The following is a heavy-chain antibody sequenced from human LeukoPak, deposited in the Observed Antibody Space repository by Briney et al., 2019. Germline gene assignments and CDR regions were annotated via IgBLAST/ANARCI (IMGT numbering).Heavy chain of an antibody. D-gene: IGHD6-13*01. CDR2: VYYSGTN. CDR1: GVSISSSSYY. V-gene: IGHV4-39*01. Sequence: SGSLCLTCTVSGVSISSSSYYWGWIRQPPGMGLDWIGSVYYSGTNYYNQSIKSRATVSVDTSKNQFSLNLNSVTAADTAVYYCARRNGHSWDVGNWFDPWGQGTVVTVSS. CDR3: ARRNGHSWDVGNWFDP. J-gene: IGHJ5*02.